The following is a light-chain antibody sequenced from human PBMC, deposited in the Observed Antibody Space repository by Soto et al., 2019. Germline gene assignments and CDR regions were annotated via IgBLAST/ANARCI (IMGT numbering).Light chain of an antibody. V-gene: IGKV3-20*01. CDR2: GAS. Sequence: IVLTQSPGTLSLSPGERATLSCRASQSVGNNYLAWYQQKLGQAPRLLIYGASTRATGIPDRFSGSGSGTDFTLTISRLEPEDFAVYYCQQYGRSLWTFGQGTKVEIK. CDR1: QSVGNNY. J-gene: IGKJ1*01. CDR3: QQYGRSLWT.